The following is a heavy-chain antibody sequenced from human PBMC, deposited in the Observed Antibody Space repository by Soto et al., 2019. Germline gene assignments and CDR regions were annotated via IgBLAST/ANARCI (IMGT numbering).Heavy chain of an antibody. D-gene: IGHD3-22*01. CDR1: GFILSGYD. CDR2: IGTAGDP. CDR3: ARAGYDSSGYYFYAMEV. Sequence: PGGSLRLSCVASGFILSGYDMHWVRQATGEGLEWVSAIGTAGDPYYSGSVKGRFTISRGNAENSVYLQMNSLRAGDTAVYYCARAGYDSSGYYFYAMEVWGPGTTVTVSS. V-gene: IGHV3-13*05. J-gene: IGHJ6*02.